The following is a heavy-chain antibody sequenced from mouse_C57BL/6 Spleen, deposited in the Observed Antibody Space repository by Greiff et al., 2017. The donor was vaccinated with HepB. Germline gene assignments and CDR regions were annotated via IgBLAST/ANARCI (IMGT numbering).Heavy chain of an antibody. CDR3: ARAAIYYDYDAYAMDY. V-gene: IGHV1-52*01. D-gene: IGHD2-4*01. J-gene: IGHJ4*01. Sequence: VQLQQPGAELVRPGSSVKLSCKASGYTFTSYWMHWVKQRPIQGLEWIGNIDPSDSETHYNQKFKDKATLTVDKSSSTAYMLLSSLTSEDSAVYYCARAAIYYDYDAYAMDYWGQGTSVTVSS. CDR2: IDPSDSET. CDR1: GYTFTSYW.